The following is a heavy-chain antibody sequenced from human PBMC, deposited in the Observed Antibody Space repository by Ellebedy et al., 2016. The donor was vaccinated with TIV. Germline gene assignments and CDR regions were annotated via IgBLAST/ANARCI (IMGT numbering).Heavy chain of an antibody. CDR1: GYTLTELS. Sequence: AASVKVSCKVTGYTLTELSMHWVLQAPGKGLEWMGGFDPEDGETIYAQKFQGRVTMTEDTSTDTAYMELSSLRSEDTAVYYCATIAVAIYYFDYWGQGTLVTVSS. J-gene: IGHJ4*02. CDR3: ATIAVAIYYFDY. V-gene: IGHV1-24*01. CDR2: FDPEDGET. D-gene: IGHD6-19*01.